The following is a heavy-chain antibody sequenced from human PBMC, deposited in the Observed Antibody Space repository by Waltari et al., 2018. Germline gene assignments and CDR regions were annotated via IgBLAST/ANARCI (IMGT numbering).Heavy chain of an antibody. CDR3: ARDRLRFTNWFDP. CDR1: GGSISSSNW. V-gene: IGHV4-4*02. D-gene: IGHD3-3*01. CDR2: IYHSGST. J-gene: IGHJ5*02. Sequence: QVQLQESGPGLVKPSGTLSLTCAVSGGSISSSNWWSWVRQPPGKGLEWIGEIYHSGSTNYKPSRKSRVTMTRNTSISTAYMELSSLRSEDTAVYYCARDRLRFTNWFDPWGQGTLVTVSS.